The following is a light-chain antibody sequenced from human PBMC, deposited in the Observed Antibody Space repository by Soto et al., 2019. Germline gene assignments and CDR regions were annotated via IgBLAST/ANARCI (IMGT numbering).Light chain of an antibody. CDR1: SSDVGNYNL. CDR2: EGT. J-gene: IGLJ7*01. CDR3: CSYAGGTSAV. Sequence: QSALTQPASVSGSPGQSITISCTGTSSDVGNYNLVSWYQQHPGKAPKLMIYEGTKRPSGVSTRFSGSKSGNTASLTISGLQAEDEADYYCCSYAGGTSAVFGGGTQLTVL. V-gene: IGLV2-23*01.